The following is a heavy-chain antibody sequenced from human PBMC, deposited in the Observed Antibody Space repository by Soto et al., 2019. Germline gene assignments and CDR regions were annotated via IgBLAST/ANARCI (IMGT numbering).Heavy chain of an antibody. CDR1: GFNSSNFE. D-gene: IGHD6-13*01. CDR3: ARGDTSWYASFDY. J-gene: IGHJ5*01. Sequence: GFPRPSSSVPGFNSSNFEIKPVRQAQGKGLEWISYVSNSGTKSYADSVKGRVTISRDNAKYSLYLQMNSLSAEDTAVYYCARGDTSWYASFDYWGHGVLVTVSS. V-gene: IGHV3-48*03. CDR2: VSNSGTK.